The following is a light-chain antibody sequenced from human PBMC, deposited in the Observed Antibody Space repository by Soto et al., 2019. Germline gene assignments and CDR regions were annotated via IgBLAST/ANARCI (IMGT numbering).Light chain of an antibody. CDR3: CSYAGSSTFWV. CDR1: SSDVGSYNL. Sequence: QSALTQPASVSGSPGQSITISCTGNSSDVGSYNLVSWYQQHPGKAPKLMIYEVSKRPSGVSNRFSGSKSGNTASLTISGLQAEDEADYYCCSYAGSSTFWVFGGGTKLTVL. J-gene: IGLJ3*02. V-gene: IGLV2-23*02. CDR2: EVS.